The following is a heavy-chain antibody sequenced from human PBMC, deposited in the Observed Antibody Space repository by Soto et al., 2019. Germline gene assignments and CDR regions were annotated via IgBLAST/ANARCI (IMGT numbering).Heavy chain of an antibody. Sequence: PSETLSLTCTVSGGSISSSSYYWGWFRQPPGKGLEWIGSIYYSGSTYYNPSLKSRVTISVDTSKNQFSLKLSSVTAADTAVYYCARASTTVTTLDYWGQGTLVTVS. J-gene: IGHJ4*02. V-gene: IGHV4-39*07. D-gene: IGHD4-17*01. CDR3: ARASTTVTTLDY. CDR2: IYYSGST. CDR1: GGSISSSSYY.